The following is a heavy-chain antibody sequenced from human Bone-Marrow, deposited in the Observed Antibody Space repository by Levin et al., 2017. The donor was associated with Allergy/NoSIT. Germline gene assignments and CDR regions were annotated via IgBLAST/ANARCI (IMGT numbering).Heavy chain of an antibody. CDR1: GGSIRGSAYY. V-gene: IGHV4-39*01. CDR3: ARDGDEYDNSGAPAH. CDR2: YYFNVGT. Sequence: SETLSLTCNVSGGSIRGSAYYWSWIRQPPGKGLEWIGSYYFNVGTYYNPSLKSRVTISADTSKHQFFFRLSGVIAADTAVYYCARDGDEYDNSGAPAHWGQGSLVIVSS. D-gene: IGHD3-22*01. J-gene: IGHJ4*02.